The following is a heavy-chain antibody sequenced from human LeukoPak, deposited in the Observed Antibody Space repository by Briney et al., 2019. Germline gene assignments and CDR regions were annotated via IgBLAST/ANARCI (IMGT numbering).Heavy chain of an antibody. D-gene: IGHD6-19*01. Sequence: GGSLSLSCAVSGFPFSVYGINWVRQAPGKGLEWVSNIGSSGTTRYYADSVKGRFSISRDNAENSLYLQMNSLRVEDTGIYYCALLAVASDFDYWGQGALVTVSS. J-gene: IGHJ4*02. CDR3: ALLAVASDFDY. CDR1: GFPFSVYG. CDR2: IGSSGTTR. V-gene: IGHV3-48*03.